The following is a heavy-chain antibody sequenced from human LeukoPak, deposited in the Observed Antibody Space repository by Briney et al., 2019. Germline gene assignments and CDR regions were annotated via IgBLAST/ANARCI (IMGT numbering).Heavy chain of an antibody. CDR3: AKRGFCSRGSCYSFHFDY. Sequence: GGSLRLSCTASGFTFNSHGMHWVRQAPGKGLEWVALISYEGSNIKYADSVKGRFTISRDNSKNTLYLQMNSLRAEDTALYYCAKRGFCSRGSCYSFHFDYWGQGTLVTVSS. CDR2: ISYEGSNI. J-gene: IGHJ4*02. CDR1: GFTFNSHG. V-gene: IGHV3-30*18. D-gene: IGHD2-15*01.